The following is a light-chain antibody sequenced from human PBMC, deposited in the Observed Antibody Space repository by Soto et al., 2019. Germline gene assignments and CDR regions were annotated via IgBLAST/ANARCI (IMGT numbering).Light chain of an antibody. Sequence: EIVLTQSPGTLSLSPGERATLSCRASQRFTGGYLAWNQQKPGQVPGLLIYGASSRATGIPDRFSGSESGTDFTLTIARLEPEDFAVYYCQQYGGSPRTFGQGTKVEMK. CDR1: QRFTGGY. CDR3: QQYGGSPRT. J-gene: IGKJ1*01. V-gene: IGKV3-20*01. CDR2: GAS.